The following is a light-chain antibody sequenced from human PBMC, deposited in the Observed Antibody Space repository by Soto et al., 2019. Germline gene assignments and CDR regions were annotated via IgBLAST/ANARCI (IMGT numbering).Light chain of an antibody. V-gene: IGKV1-5*01. CDR2: DAS. J-gene: IGKJ2*01. Sequence: DIPMTQSPSTLSASVGDRVTITCRASQSISSWLAWYQQKPGKAPKLLIYDASSVESGVSSRFSGSGSGTDSTLTISSLQPDDFATYYCQQYNSYPFTFGQGTKLELK. CDR3: QQYNSYPFT. CDR1: QSISSW.